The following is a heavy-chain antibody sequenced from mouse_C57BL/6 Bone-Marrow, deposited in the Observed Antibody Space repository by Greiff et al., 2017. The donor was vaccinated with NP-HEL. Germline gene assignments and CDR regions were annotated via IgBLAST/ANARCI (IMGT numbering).Heavy chain of an antibody. CDR1: GYAFTNYL. Sequence: VQLQQSGAELVRPGTSVKVSCKASGYAFTNYLIEWVKQRPGQGLEWIGVINPGSGGTNYNEKFKGKATLTADKSSSTAYMQLSSLTSEDSAVYFCARGDVYVDYWGQGTTLTVSS. D-gene: IGHD3-3*01. CDR2: INPGSGGT. V-gene: IGHV1-54*01. J-gene: IGHJ2*01. CDR3: ARGDVYVDY.